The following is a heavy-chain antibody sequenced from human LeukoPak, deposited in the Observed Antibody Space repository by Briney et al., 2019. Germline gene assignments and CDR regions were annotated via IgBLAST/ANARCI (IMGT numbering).Heavy chain of an antibody. J-gene: IGHJ4*02. Sequence: SETLSLTCTVSGGSISSSSYYWGWIRQPPGKGLGWIGSIYYSGSTYYNPSLKSRVTISVDTSKNQFSLKLSSVTAADTAVYYCARCVDTVDYWGQGTLVTVSS. D-gene: IGHD5-18*01. CDR3: ARCVDTVDY. CDR1: GGSISSSSYY. V-gene: IGHV4-39*01. CDR2: IYYSGST.